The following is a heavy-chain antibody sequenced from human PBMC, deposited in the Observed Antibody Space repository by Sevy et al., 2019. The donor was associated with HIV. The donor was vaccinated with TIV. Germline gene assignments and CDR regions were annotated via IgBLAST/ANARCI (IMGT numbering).Heavy chain of an antibody. CDR2: ITRNSYEAYGGTT. CDR3: TRGLATADTPEYYFDY. V-gene: IGHV3-49*03. CDR1: GFTFDDYA. J-gene: IGHJ4*02. Sequence: GGSLRLSCTTSGFTFDDYALSWFRQAPGKGLEWVAFITRNSYEAYGGTTDYAASVKGRCIISRDDSKSIAYLQMNSLKNDDTAVYYCTRGLATADTPEYYFDYWGQGTLVTVSS. D-gene: IGHD5-12*01.